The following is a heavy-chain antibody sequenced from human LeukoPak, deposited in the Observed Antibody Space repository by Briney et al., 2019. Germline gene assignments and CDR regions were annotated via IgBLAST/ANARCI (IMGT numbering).Heavy chain of an antibody. J-gene: IGHJ6*03. CDR1: GYTFTSYD. D-gene: IGHD3-10*01. Sequence: VASVKVSCKASGYTFTSYDINWVRQATGQGLEWVGWMNPNSGNTGYAQKFQGRVTMTRNTSISTAYMELSSLRSEDTAVYYCARGGSGFGEDYYYYMDVWGKGTTVTVSS. CDR2: MNPNSGNT. V-gene: IGHV1-8*01. CDR3: ARGGSGFGEDYYYYMDV.